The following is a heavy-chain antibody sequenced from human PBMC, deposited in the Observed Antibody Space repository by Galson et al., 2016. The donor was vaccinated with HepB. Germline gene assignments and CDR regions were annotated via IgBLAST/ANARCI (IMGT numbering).Heavy chain of an antibody. CDR1: GYTFISYV. Sequence: SVKVSCKASGYTFISYVIQWVRQAPGHRLEWMGWINAGNGNTKYSQKFQGRVIIDRDTSASTAYMELSSLRPEDTAIYYCARSPTGFCSRTKCYGFNYLDRWGQGMTVTVSS. CDR3: ARSPTGFCSRTKCYGFNYLDR. V-gene: IGHV1-3*01. CDR2: INAGNGNT. J-gene: IGHJ6*03. D-gene: IGHD2-2*03.